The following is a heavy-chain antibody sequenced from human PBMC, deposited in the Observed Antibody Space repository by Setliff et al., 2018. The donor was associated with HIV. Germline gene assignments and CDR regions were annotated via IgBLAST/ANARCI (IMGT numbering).Heavy chain of an antibody. Sequence: ASVKVSCKASVYTFTNYNINWVRQATGQGLEWMGWMNPHSGNTGYAQKFRGRVTMTRNTSISTAYMELSSLRSEDTAVYYCAREKTGLSNGFDPWGQGTVVTVSS. CDR1: VYTFTNYN. D-gene: IGHD7-27*01. CDR2: MNPHSGNT. CDR3: AREKTGLSNGFDP. V-gene: IGHV1-8*02. J-gene: IGHJ5*02.